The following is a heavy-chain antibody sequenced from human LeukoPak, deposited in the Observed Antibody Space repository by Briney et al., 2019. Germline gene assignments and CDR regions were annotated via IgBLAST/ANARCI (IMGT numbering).Heavy chain of an antibody. D-gene: IGHD3-9*01. CDR3: ARVRGVLRYFDWTRRWLDT. J-gene: IGHJ3*02. V-gene: IGHV1-69*04. CDR2: IIPILGIA. Sequence: SVKVSCKASGGTFSSYAISWVRQAPGQGLEWMGRIIPILGIANYAQKFQGRVTITADKSTSTAYMELSSLRSEDTAVYYCARVRGVLRYFDWTRRWLDTWGQGTMVTVSS. CDR1: GGTFSSYA.